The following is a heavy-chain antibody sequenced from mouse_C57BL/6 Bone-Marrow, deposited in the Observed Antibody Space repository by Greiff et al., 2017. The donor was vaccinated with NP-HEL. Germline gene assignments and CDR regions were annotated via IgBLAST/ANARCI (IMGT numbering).Heavy chain of an antibody. J-gene: IGHJ1*03. D-gene: IGHD1-1*01. CDR1: GYTFTSYW. V-gene: IGHV1-69*01. Sequence: QVQLQQPGAELVMPGASVKLSCKASGYTFTSYWMHWVKQRPGQGLEWIGEIDPSDSYTNYNQKFKGKSTLTVDNSSSKAYMQLSSLTSEDSAVYYCARDYYGSSYWYFEVWGTGTTVTVSS. CDR3: ARDYYGSSYWYFEV. CDR2: IDPSDSYT.